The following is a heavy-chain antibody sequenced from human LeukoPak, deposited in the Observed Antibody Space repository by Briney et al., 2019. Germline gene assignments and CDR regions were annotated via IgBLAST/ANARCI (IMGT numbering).Heavy chain of an antibody. Sequence: SETLSLTCAVYGGSFSGYYWSWIRQPRGKGLEWIGEINHSGSTNYNPSLKSRVTISVDTSKNQFSLKLSSVTAADTAVYYCARFKRYCSGGSCYYYYYYYMDVWGKGTTVTVSS. CDR1: GGSFSGYY. J-gene: IGHJ6*03. D-gene: IGHD2-15*01. CDR3: ARFKRYCSGGSCYYYYYYYMDV. V-gene: IGHV4-34*01. CDR2: INHSGST.